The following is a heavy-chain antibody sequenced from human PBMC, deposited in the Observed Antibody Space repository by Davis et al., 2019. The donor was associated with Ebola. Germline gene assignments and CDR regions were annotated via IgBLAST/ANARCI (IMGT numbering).Heavy chain of an antibody. V-gene: IGHV3-30*18. CDR3: AKSSGALGKGHYYGMDV. J-gene: IGHJ6*04. CDR2: ISYDGSNK. Sequence: GESLKISCEASGFTFKDYGMHWVRQAPGKGLEWVAVISYDGSNKYYADSVKGRFTISRDNSKNTLYLQMNSLRAEDTAVYYCAKSSGALGKGHYYGMDVWGKGTTVTVSS. D-gene: IGHD3-10*01. CDR1: GFTFKDYG.